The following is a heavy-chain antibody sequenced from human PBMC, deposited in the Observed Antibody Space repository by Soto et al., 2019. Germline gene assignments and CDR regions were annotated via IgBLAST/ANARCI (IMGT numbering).Heavy chain of an antibody. D-gene: IGHD3-9*01. CDR2: IIPILGIA. CDR1: GGTFSSYT. V-gene: IGHV1-69*02. CDR3: ASDIRGNGFDP. J-gene: IGHJ5*02. Sequence: SVKVSCKASGGTFSSYTISWVRQAPGQGLEWMGRIIPILGIANYAQKFQGRVTITADKSTSTAYMELSSLRSEDTAVYYCASDIRGNGFDPWGQGTLVTLSS.